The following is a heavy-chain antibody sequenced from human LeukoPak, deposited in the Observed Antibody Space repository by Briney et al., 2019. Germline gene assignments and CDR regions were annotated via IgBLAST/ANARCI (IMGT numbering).Heavy chain of an antibody. J-gene: IGHJ4*02. CDR3: ARGGFSGSWYPYYFDY. D-gene: IGHD6-13*01. CDR1: GYTLSSYG. CDR2: IIAYNGNT. Sequence: ASAKVSRKASGYTLSSYGISWVRPAPGEGPEWMGWIIAYNGNTNYAQKLQGRVNMTTDTSTSTAYMELKSLRSNDTAVYNCARGGFSGSWYPYYFDYWGQGTLVTVSS. V-gene: IGHV1-18*01.